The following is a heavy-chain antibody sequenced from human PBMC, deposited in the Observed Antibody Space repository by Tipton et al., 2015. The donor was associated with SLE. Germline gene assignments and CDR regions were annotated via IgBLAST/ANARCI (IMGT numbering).Heavy chain of an antibody. CDR3: ARVRCSGGSCYVDY. D-gene: IGHD2-15*01. J-gene: IGHJ4*02. V-gene: IGHV4-34*01. CDR1: GGSFSGYY. Sequence: TLSLTCAVYGGSFSGYYWNWIRQPPGKGLEWIGEINHSGSTNYNPSLKSRVTISLDTSKNQFSLKLSSVTAADTAVYYCARVRCSGGSCYVDYWGQGTLVTVSS. CDR2: INHSGST.